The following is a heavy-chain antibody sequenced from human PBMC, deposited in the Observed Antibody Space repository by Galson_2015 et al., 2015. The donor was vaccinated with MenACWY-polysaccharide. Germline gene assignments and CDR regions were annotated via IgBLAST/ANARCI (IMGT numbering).Heavy chain of an antibody. J-gene: IGHJ6*02. Sequence: PALVKPTQTLTLTCTFSGFSLSTSGVSVVWIRQPPGKALEWLALIYWDDDKRYSPSLKSRLTITKDTSKNQVVLTITNMDPLDTATYYCAHNSDGSGPYYGHYYGMDVWGQGTTVTVSS. CDR2: IYWDDDK. CDR1: GFSLSTSGVS. D-gene: IGHD3-10*01. CDR3: AHNSDGSGPYYGHYYGMDV. V-gene: IGHV2-5*02.